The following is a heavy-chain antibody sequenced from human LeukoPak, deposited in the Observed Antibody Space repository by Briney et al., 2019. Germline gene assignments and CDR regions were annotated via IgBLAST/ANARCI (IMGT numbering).Heavy chain of an antibody. J-gene: IGHJ1*01. CDR3: ATFYYYGSGSWPLEYFQH. D-gene: IGHD3-10*01. V-gene: IGHV1-24*01. Sequence: ASVKVSCKVSGYTLTELSMHWVRQAPGKGLEWMGGFDPEDGETIYAQKFQGRVTMTEDTSTDTAYMELSSLRSEDTAVYYCATFYYYGSGSWPLEYFQHWGQGTLVTVSS. CDR2: FDPEDGET. CDR1: GYTLTELS.